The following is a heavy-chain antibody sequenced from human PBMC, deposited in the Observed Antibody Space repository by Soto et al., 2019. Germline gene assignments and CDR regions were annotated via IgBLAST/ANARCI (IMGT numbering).Heavy chain of an antibody. CDR2: IKQDGSEK. D-gene: IGHD2-15*01. V-gene: IGHV3-7*01. CDR3: ARGGCTATGCYQGWFDP. J-gene: IGHJ5*02. Sequence: GGSLRLSCAASRFGFITYWMSWVLQGPGKGLEWVANIKQDGSEKYYVDSVRGRFTISRDNARNSLYLQMSSLRAEDTAVYYCARGGCTATGCYQGWFDPWGQGTLLTVSS. CDR1: RFGFITYW.